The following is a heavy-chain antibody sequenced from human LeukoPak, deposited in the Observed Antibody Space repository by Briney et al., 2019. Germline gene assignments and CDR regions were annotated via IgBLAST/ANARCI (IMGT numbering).Heavy chain of an antibody. V-gene: IGHV1-2*02. Sequence: ASVKVSCKASGYTFTGYYMHWVRQAPGQGLEWVGWINPNSGGTNYAQKFQGRVTMTRDTSISTAYMELSRLRSDDTAVYYCARDLQWLVRGDAFDIWGQGTMVTVSS. CDR1: GYTFTGYY. D-gene: IGHD6-19*01. J-gene: IGHJ3*02. CDR3: ARDLQWLVRGDAFDI. CDR2: INPNSGGT.